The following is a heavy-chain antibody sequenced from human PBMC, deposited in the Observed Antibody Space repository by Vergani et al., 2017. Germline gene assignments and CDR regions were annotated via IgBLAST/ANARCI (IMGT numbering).Heavy chain of an antibody. CDR1: GESIRSGSHY. CDR3: ARSRPYCTSGSCPAI. J-gene: IGHJ4*02. V-gene: IGHV4-61*02. Sequence: VKLQESGPGLLKPSRTLSLTCTVSGESIRSGSHYWSWIRQPAGKGPEWIGHIHTGGSTDLNPSFKSRVSISVDTSKSQFSLKLNSVTVADTSVYYCARSRPYCTSGSCPAIWGQGTLVTVSS. D-gene: IGHD2-15*01. CDR2: IHTGGST.